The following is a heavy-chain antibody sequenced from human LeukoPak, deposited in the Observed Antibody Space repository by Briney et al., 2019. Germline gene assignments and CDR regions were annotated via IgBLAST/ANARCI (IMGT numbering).Heavy chain of an antibody. CDR2: IDGFGDKT. D-gene: IGHD3-10*02. V-gene: IGHV3-23*01. CDR1: GFTFKLSA. CDR3: ARDRGPYVGIDNNWFDP. J-gene: IGHJ5*02. Sequence: PGGSRTLSCLASGFTFKLSAMTWVRQAPGKGLEWVSAIDGFGDKTYYTDSVKGRFTISKDNSRKTLYLQMDSLRAEDTGTYYCARDRGPYVGIDNNWFDPWGQGTLVIVSS.